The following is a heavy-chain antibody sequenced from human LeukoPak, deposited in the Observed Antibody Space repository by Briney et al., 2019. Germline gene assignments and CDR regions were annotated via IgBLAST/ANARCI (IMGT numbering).Heavy chain of an antibody. J-gene: IGHJ6*02. Sequence: PSETLSLTCTVSGVSISRYYWSWIRQPPGKGLEWIGRIYTSGSTNYNPSLKSRVTMSVDTSKNQFSLKLSSVTAADTAVYYCATGVVPAAMDEYYYYYGMDVWGQGTTVTVSS. D-gene: IGHD2-2*01. CDR1: GVSISRYY. CDR3: ATGVVPAAMDEYYYYYGMDV. CDR2: IYTSGST. V-gene: IGHV4-4*07.